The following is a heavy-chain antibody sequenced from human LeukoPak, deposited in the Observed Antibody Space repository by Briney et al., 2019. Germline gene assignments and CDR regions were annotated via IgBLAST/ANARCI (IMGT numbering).Heavy chain of an antibody. CDR2: IKSTTDGGTT. Sequence: KPGESLRLSCAASGFTFSNAWMSWVRQAPGKGLEWVGRIKSTTDGGTTDYAAPVKGRFTISRDDSKNTLYLQMNSLKTEDTAVYYCTTGVVVVPALGAFDIWGQGTMVTVSS. J-gene: IGHJ3*02. D-gene: IGHD2-2*01. CDR3: TTGVVVVPALGAFDI. V-gene: IGHV3-15*01. CDR1: GFTFSNAW.